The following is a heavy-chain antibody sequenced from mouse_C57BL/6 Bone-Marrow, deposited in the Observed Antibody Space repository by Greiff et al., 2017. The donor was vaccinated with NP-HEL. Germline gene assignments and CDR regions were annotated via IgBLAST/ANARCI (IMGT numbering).Heavy chain of an antibody. Sequence: VQLQQSGAELVRPGASVKLSCTASGFNIKDDYMHWVKQRPEQGLEWIGWIDPENGDTEYASKFQGKATITADTSSNTAYLQLSSLTSEDTAVYYFTGSNYVYWYFDVWGTGTTVTVSS. V-gene: IGHV14-4*01. D-gene: IGHD2-5*01. J-gene: IGHJ1*03. CDR3: TGSNYVYWYFDV. CDR2: IDPENGDT. CDR1: GFNIKDDY.